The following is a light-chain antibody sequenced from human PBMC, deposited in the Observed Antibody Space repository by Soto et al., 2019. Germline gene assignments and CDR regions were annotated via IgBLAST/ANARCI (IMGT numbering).Light chain of an antibody. Sequence: QSALTQPPSVSGAPGQRVTISCTGSSSSIGAGYDVHWYQQLPGTAPKLLIYGNSNRPSGVPDRFSGSKSGTSASLAISGLQAEDEADYYCCSYAGTSTPYVFGTGTKVTVL. CDR3: CSYAGTSTPYV. CDR2: GNS. J-gene: IGLJ1*01. CDR1: SSSIGAGYD. V-gene: IGLV1-40*01.